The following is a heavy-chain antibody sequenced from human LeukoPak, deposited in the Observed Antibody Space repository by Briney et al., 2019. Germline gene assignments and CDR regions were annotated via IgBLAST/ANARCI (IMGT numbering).Heavy chain of an antibody. CDR1: GFTFDDYA. CDR3: AKDQKIYSSGWYDY. CDR2: ISWDGGST. Sequence: GESLRLSCAASGFTFDDYAMHWVRQAPGKGLEWVSLISWDGGSTYYADSVKGRFTISRDNSKNSLYLQMNSLRAEDTALYYCAKDQKIYSSGWYDYWGQGTLVTVSS. V-gene: IGHV3-43D*03. D-gene: IGHD6-19*01. J-gene: IGHJ4*02.